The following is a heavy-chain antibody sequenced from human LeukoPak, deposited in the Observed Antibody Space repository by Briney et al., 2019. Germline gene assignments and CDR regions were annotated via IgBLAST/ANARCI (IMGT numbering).Heavy chain of an antibody. CDR2: IYHSGTS. V-gene: IGHV4-31*03. Sequence: SQTLSPTCTVSGGSISSGGFYWSWIRQPPGQGLEWIGYIYHSGTSYYNPSLKSRLSMSVDTSENQFSLNLNSVTAADTAVYYCARDGDYHASGSVFFDFWGQGILVTVSP. CDR1: GGSISSGGFY. J-gene: IGHJ4*02. D-gene: IGHD3-10*01. CDR3: ARDGDYHASGSVFFDF.